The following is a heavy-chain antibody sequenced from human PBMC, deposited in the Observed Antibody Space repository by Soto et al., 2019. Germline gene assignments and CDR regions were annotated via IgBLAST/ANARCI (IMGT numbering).Heavy chain of an antibody. J-gene: IGHJ4*02. CDR1: GGSLTDYW. D-gene: IGHD3-10*01. CDR2: LNHIGHS. CDR3: ARDFGAGAHFDH. Sequence: QVHLQQWGTGLLKPSETLSLTCVVYGGSLTDYWWTWIRQTPGKGLEWIGELNHIGHSNYNPSLKPRVAISLDTPRHQFSLKLTSVTAAQTAVYYCARDFGAGAHFDHWGQGSLVTVSS. V-gene: IGHV4-34*01.